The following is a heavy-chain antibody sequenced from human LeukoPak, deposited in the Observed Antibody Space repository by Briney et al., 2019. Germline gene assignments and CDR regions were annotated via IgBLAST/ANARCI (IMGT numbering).Heavy chain of an antibody. J-gene: IGHJ4*02. CDR2: IYTSGST. CDR3: ARDPRLWFGESAGY. CDR1: GGSISSGSYY. D-gene: IGHD3-10*01. Sequence: SETLSLTCTVSGGSISSGSYYWSWIRQPAGKGLEWIGRIYTSGSTNYNPSLKSRVIISVDTSKNQFSLKLSSVTAADTAVYYCARDPRLWFGESAGYWGQGTLVTVSS. V-gene: IGHV4-61*02.